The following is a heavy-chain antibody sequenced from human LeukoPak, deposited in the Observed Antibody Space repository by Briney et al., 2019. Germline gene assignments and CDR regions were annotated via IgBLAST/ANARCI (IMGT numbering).Heavy chain of an antibody. D-gene: IGHD2-21*02. CDR1: GFTFSSYS. CDR3: ARDTLAYCGGDCYGWFDP. CDR2: ISSSSSYI. V-gene: IGHV3-21*01. Sequence: GGSLRLSCAVSGFTFSSYSMNWVRQAPGKGLEWVSFISSSSSYIYCADSVKGRFTISRDNAKNSLYLQMNSMRAEDTAVYYCARDTLAYCGGDCYGWFDPWGQGTLVTVSS. J-gene: IGHJ5*02.